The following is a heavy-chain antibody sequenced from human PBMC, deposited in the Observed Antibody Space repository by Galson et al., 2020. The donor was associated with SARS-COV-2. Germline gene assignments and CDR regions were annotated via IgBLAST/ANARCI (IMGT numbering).Heavy chain of an antibody. J-gene: IGHJ5*02. Sequence: SETLSLPCTVPGGSINSYYWSWIRQPPGKGLEWIGYIYYSGSTNYNPSLKSRVTISVDTSKNQFSLKLSSVTAADTAVYYCARGVVGYCSSTSCYWFDPWGQGTLVTVSS. V-gene: IGHV4-59*01. D-gene: IGHD2-2*01. CDR1: GGSINSYY. CDR3: ARGVVGYCSSTSCYWFDP. CDR2: IYYSGST.